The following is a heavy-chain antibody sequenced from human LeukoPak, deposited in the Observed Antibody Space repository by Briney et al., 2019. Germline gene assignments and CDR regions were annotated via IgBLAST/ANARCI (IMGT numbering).Heavy chain of an antibody. CDR1: GGSFSGDY. CDR3: ARGRTTGYSSALDY. D-gene: IGHD6-19*01. Sequence: PSETLSLTCGVYGGSFSGDYWSWIRQPPGKGLEWIREINHSGGTNYNPSLKSRVTISVDRSRNEFSLKLSSVAAADTAVYFCARGRTTGYSSALDYWGQGTLVTVSS. V-gene: IGHV4-34*01. J-gene: IGHJ4*02. CDR2: INHSGGT.